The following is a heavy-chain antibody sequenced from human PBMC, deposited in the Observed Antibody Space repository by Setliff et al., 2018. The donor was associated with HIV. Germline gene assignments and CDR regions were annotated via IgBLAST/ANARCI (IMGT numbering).Heavy chain of an antibody. CDR3: ATKGGIVGATTLMDV. CDR2: ISAYNGVT. V-gene: IGHV1-18*01. D-gene: IGHD1-26*01. J-gene: IGHJ6*02. CDR1: GYTFTSYD. Sequence: ASVKVSCKASGYTFTSYDINWVRQAPGQGLEWMGWISAYNGVTNYAQKLQGRVTMTTATSTSTAYMELRSLRADDTAVYYCATKGGIVGATTLMDVWGQGTTVTVSS.